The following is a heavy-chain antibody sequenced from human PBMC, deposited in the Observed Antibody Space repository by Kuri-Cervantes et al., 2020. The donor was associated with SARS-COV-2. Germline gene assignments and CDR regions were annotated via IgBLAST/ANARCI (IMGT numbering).Heavy chain of an antibody. CDR2: IRYDGSNK. V-gene: IGHV3-30*02. Sequence: GGSLRLSCAASGFTFSSYGMHWVRQAPGKGLEWVAFIRYDGSNKYYADSVKGRFTISRDYAKNSLYLQMSSLRAEDTAVYYCARDLRLGKSLDYWGQGALVTVSS. CDR3: ARDLRLGKSLDY. J-gene: IGHJ4*02. D-gene: IGHD7-27*01. CDR1: GFTFSSYG.